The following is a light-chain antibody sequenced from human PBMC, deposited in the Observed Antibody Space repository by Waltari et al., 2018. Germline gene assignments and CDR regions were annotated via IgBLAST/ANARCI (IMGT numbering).Light chain of an antibody. CDR1: DSDVGAYDY. CDR3: CSYAGSFPYV. Sequence: QSALAQPRSVSASPGQSVTISCTGTDSDVGAYDYVSWYQQHPGNAPKLIVYDVTSRPSGVPDRFSGSKSGNTASLTISGLQSDDEADYYCCSYAGSFPYVFGTGTEVTVL. J-gene: IGLJ1*01. CDR2: DVT. V-gene: IGLV2-11*01.